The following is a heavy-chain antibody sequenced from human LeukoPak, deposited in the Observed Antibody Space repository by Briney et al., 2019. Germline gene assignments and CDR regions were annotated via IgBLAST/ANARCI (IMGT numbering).Heavy chain of an antibody. D-gene: IGHD3-3*01. V-gene: IGHV3-11*01. Sequence: GGSLRLSCAVSGITLSNYGMSWVRQAPGKGLEWVSYISSSGTTISYADSVKGRFTISRDNAKNLLYLQMNSLRAEDTAVYYCARVPRVGLGVITIFGVPYYYYMDVWGKGTTVTVSS. CDR1: GITLSNYG. CDR3: ARVPRVGLGVITIFGVPYYYYMDV. J-gene: IGHJ6*03. CDR2: ISSSGTTI.